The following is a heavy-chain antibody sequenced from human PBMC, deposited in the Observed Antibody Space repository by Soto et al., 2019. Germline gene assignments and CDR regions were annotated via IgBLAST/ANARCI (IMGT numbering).Heavy chain of an antibody. J-gene: IGHJ4*02. CDR2: IKQDGSEK. CDR1: GFTFSSYW. CDR3: ARRSLDILTGYYLDY. D-gene: IGHD3-9*01. Sequence: EVQLVESGGGLVQPGGSLRLSCAASGFTFSSYWMSWVRQAPGKGLEWVANIKQDGSEKYYVDSVKGRFTISRDNAKNLLYLQMNSLRAEDTAVYYCARRSLDILTGYYLDYWGQGTLVTVSS. V-gene: IGHV3-7*01.